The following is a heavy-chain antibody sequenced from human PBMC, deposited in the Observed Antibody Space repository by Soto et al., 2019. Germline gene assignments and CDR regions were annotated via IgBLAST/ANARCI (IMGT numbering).Heavy chain of an antibody. CDR1: GFTFTNVA. Sequence: GGSLRFSCAASGFTFTNVAMTWVRQAPGKGLEWVSTITDSGGSTDYADSVKGRFTISRDNSKSTLYLQMNNLRADDTAVYYCAKLYWNPRYFDYWGQGARVTVSS. CDR3: AKLYWNPRYFDY. V-gene: IGHV3-23*01. J-gene: IGHJ4*02. D-gene: IGHD1-1*01. CDR2: ITDSGGST.